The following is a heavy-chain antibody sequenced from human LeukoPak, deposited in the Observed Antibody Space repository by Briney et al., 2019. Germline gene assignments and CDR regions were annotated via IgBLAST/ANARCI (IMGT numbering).Heavy chain of an antibody. J-gene: IGHJ3*02. CDR3: ARRAHDKFTMIVGYPHAFDI. D-gene: IGHD3-22*01. Sequence: PSETLSLTCTVSGGSISSYYWSWIRQPPGKGLEWIGYIYYSGSTNYNPSLKSRVTISVDTSKNQFSLKLSSVTAADTAVYYCARRAHDKFTMIVGYPHAFDIWGQGTMVTVSS. CDR1: GGSISSYY. V-gene: IGHV4-59*08. CDR2: IYYSGST.